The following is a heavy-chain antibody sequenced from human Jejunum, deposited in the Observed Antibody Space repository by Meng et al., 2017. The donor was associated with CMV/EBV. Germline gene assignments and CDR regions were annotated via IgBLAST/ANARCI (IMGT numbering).Heavy chain of an antibody. D-gene: IGHD1-26*01. CDR1: GGPITSNDHF. CDR2: ISSSGRA. Sequence: GGPITSNDHFWGWVRQSPGKGLEWIGTISSSGRAYYNPSPQSRVTISTDTSRNQFSLNLNSVTAADTAMYYCARCPTGVLGASRDYWGQGTLVTVSS. CDR3: ARCPTGVLGASRDY. J-gene: IGHJ4*02. V-gene: IGHV4-39*01.